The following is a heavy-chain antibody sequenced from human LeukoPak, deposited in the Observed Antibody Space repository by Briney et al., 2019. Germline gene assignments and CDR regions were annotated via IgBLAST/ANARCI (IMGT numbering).Heavy chain of an antibody. D-gene: IGHD1-20*01. CDR3: ARERITGTTSYYYGMDV. J-gene: IGHJ6*02. V-gene: IGHV3-48*02. CDR1: GFTFSSYS. CDR2: ISSSSTI. Sequence: PGGSLRLSCAASGFTFSSYSMNWVRQAPGKGLEWVSYISSSSTIYYADSVKGRFTISRDNAKNSLYLQMNSLRDEDTAVYYCARERITGTTSYYYGMDVWGQGTTVTVSS.